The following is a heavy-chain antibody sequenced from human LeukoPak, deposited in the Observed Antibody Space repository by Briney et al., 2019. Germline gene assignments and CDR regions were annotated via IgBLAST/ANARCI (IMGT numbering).Heavy chain of an antibody. Sequence: ASVKVSCKASGYTFTGYYMHWVRQAPGRGLEWMGRINPNSGGTNYAQRFQGRVTMTRDTSISTAYMELSRLRSDDTAVYYCAREGFWSGYYTHNWFDPWGQGTLVTVFS. CDR2: INPNSGGT. J-gene: IGHJ5*02. CDR3: AREGFWSGYYTHNWFDP. CDR1: GYTFTGYY. V-gene: IGHV1-2*06. D-gene: IGHD3-3*01.